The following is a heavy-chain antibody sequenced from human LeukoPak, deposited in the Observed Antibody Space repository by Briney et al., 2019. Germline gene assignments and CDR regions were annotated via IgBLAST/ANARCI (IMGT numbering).Heavy chain of an antibody. CDR3: AKAPVVSGSYYGVDY. CDR2: ISGSGGST. D-gene: IGHD1-26*01. V-gene: IGHV3-23*01. Sequence: GGPLRLSCAASGFTFSSYAMSWVRQAPGKGLGWVSAISGSGGSTYYADSVKGRFTISRDNSKNTLYLQMNSLRAEDTAVYYCAKAPVVSGSYYGVDYWGQGTLVTVSS. CDR1: GFTFSSYA. J-gene: IGHJ4*02.